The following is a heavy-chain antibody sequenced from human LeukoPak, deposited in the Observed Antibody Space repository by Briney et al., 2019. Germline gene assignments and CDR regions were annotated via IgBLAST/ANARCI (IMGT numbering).Heavy chain of an antibody. Sequence: PSETLSLTCAVYGGSFSGYYWSWIRQPPGKGLEWIGEINHSGSTNYNPSLKSRVTISVDTSKNQFSLKLSSVTAADTAVYYCARGSHRSPVGGDYYDSSGYFDYWGQGTLVTVSS. J-gene: IGHJ4*02. CDR1: GGSFSGYY. D-gene: IGHD3-22*01. CDR3: ARGSHRSPVGGDYYDSSGYFDY. CDR2: INHSGST. V-gene: IGHV4-34*01.